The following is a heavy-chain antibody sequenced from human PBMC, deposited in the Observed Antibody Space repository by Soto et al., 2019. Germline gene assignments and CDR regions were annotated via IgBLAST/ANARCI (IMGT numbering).Heavy chain of an antibody. J-gene: IGHJ6*02. CDR2: INPSGGST. V-gene: IGHV1-46*01. CDR3: ARDYCSSTSCSYYYGMDV. CDR1: GYTFTSYY. D-gene: IGHD2-2*01. Sequence: ASVKVSCKASGYTFTSYYMHWARQAPGQGLEWMGIINPSGGSTSYAQKFQGRVTMTRDTSTSTVYMELSSLRSEDTAVYYCARDYCSSTSCSYYYGMDVWGQGTTVTVSS.